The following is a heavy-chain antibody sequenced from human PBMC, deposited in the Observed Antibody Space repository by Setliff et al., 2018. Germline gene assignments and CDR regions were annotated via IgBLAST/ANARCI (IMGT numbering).Heavy chain of an antibody. CDR2: VHYSGTT. J-gene: IGHJ5*02. Sequence: SETLSLTCSVSGGSLSGSSDYWGWIRQPPGKGLEWIGSVHYSGTTYYNPSLKSRLTMSVDTSKNHFSLNLTSVTAADTAVYYCARGGGRYHAASWGQGILVTVSS. V-gene: IGHV4-39*07. D-gene: IGHD1-26*01. CDR1: GGSLSGSSDY. CDR3: ARGGGRYHAAS.